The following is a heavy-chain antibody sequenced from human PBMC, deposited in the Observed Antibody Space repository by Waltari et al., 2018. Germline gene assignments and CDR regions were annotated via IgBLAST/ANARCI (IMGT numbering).Heavy chain of an antibody. D-gene: IGHD4-17*01. CDR1: GYTFTSYA. Sequence: QVQLVQSGAEVKKPGASVKVSCKASGYTFTSYAMHWVRQAPGQRLEWMGWINAGNGNTKYSQEFQGRVTITRDTSASTAYMELSSLRSEDMAVYYCARGAGYGDYRLGAFDIWGQGTMVTVSS. CDR3: ARGAGYGDYRLGAFDI. CDR2: INAGNGNT. J-gene: IGHJ3*02. V-gene: IGHV1-3*03.